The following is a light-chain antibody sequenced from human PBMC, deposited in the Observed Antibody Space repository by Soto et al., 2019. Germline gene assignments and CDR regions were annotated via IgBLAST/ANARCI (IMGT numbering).Light chain of an antibody. J-gene: IGKJ5*01. CDR2: DAS. CDR3: QQYENLPT. Sequence: DIQMTQSPSSLSSSVGDRFTITVQASQNINNYLNWYQQKPGRAPKLLIYDASNLEAGVPSRFRGSGSGTDFTFTISRLQPEDIATYYCQQYENLPTFGQGTRLEIK. V-gene: IGKV1-33*01. CDR1: QNINNY.